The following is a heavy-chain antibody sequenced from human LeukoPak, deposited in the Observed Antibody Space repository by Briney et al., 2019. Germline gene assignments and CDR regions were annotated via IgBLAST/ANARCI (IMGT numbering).Heavy chain of an antibody. D-gene: IGHD4-23*01. CDR2: ISGGGGST. CDR1: GFTFSSYA. CDR3: AKDLLRWLGFDY. V-gene: IGHV3-23*01. Sequence: GGSLRLSCAASGFTFSSYAMSWVRQAPGKGLEWVSAISGGGGSTYYADFVKGRFTISRDNSKNTLYLQMNSLRAEDTAVYYCAKDLLRWLGFDYWGQGTLVTVSS. J-gene: IGHJ4*02.